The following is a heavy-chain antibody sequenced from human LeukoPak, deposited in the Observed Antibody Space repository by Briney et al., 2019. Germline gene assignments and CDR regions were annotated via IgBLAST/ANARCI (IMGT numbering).Heavy chain of an antibody. J-gene: IGHJ4*02. Sequence: SETLSLTWTVSGGSISSYYWSWIRQPPGKGLEWIGYIYYSGSTNYNPSLKSRVTISVDTSKNQFSLKLSPVTAADTAVYYCARGESSGNFDYWGQGTLVTVSS. V-gene: IGHV4-59*01. CDR1: GGSISSYY. D-gene: IGHD3-22*01. CDR2: IYYSGST. CDR3: ARGESSGNFDY.